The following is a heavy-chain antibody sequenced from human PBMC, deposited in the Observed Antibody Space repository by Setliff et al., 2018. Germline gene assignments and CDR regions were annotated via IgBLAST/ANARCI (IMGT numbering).Heavy chain of an antibody. CDR3: ARGRNIAIRLLDS. J-gene: IGHJ4*02. CDR2: INHSGST. Sequence: SETLSLTCAASGGTFTYYYWTWIRQPPGKGLEWIGEINHSGSTNYNPSLKSRATISIDTSKNQFSLNLRYVTAADTAVYYCARGRNIAIRLLDSWGQGNLVT. V-gene: IGHV4-34*01. CDR1: GGTFTYYY. D-gene: IGHD6-6*01.